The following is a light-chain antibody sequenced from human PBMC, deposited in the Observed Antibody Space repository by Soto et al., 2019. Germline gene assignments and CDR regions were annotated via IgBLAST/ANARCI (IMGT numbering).Light chain of an antibody. CDR1: QSISNSY. CDR2: RAS. V-gene: IGKV3-20*01. Sequence: ENVLTQSPGTLSLSPGERATLSCRASQSISNSYLAWYQQKPGQTPSHLIYRASNRATGIPDRFSGSGSGTDFTLTISRLEPEDFAVYYCQQYGDSLLTFGGGTKVEIK. CDR3: QQYGDSLLT. J-gene: IGKJ4*01.